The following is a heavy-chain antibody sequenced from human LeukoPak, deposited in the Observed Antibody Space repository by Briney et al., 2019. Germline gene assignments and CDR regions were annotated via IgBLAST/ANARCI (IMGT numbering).Heavy chain of an antibody. CDR3: ARQMGITGTTLEGWFDP. Sequence: GESLKISCKGSGYSFTSYWIGWVRQMPGKGLEWMGIIYPGDSDTRYSPSFQGQVTISADKSISTAYLQWSSLKASDTAMYYCARQMGITGTTLEGWFDPWGQGTLVTVSS. D-gene: IGHD1-20*01. CDR2: IYPGDSDT. J-gene: IGHJ5*02. CDR1: GYSFTSYW. V-gene: IGHV5-51*01.